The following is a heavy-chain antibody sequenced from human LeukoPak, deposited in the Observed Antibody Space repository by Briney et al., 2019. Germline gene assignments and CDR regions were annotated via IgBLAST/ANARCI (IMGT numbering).Heavy chain of an antibody. Sequence: GGSLRLSCAASGFTFSDYCMSWVRQAPGQGLEWVAKINQDGRDQHFVDSVKGRFTISGDNAKNSLFLQMDSLRAEDTAVYYCTGGAFDYWGQGALVTVSS. V-gene: IGHV3-7*04. CDR3: TGGAFDY. J-gene: IGHJ4*02. CDR2: INQDGRDQ. CDR1: GFTFSDYC.